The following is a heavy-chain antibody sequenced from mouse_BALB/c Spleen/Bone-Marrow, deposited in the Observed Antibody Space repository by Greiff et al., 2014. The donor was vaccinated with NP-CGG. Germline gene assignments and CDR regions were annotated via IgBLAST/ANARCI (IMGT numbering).Heavy chain of an antibody. Sequence: VQLQQSGAELAKPGASLKMSCKASGYTFTSYWKHWVKQRPGQGLEWIGYINPSTDYTEYNQKFKDKASLTADKSSSTAFMQLSSLTSEDSAVYYCARRAYGGSYGFAYWGQGTLVTVSA. CDR2: INPSTDYT. CDR3: ARRAYGGSYGFAY. CDR1: GYTFTSYW. J-gene: IGHJ3*01. V-gene: IGHV1-7*01. D-gene: IGHD1-1*01.